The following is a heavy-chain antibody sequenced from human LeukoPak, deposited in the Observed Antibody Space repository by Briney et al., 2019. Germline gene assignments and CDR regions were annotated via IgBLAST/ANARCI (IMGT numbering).Heavy chain of an antibody. CDR3: AKDLLHAGYSPGGDWFDP. Sequence: EAGGSLRLSCAASGFTFSSYGMHWVRQAPGKGLEWVAFIRYGGSNKYYADSVKGRFTISRDNSKNTLYLQMNSLRAEDTAVYYCAKDLLHAGYSPGGDWFDPWGQGTLVTVSS. CDR2: IRYGGSNK. V-gene: IGHV3-30*02. J-gene: IGHJ5*02. CDR1: GFTFSSYG. D-gene: IGHD3-10*01.